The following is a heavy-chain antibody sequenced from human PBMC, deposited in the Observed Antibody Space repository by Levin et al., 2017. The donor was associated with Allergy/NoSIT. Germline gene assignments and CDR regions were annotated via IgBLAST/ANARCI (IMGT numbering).Heavy chain of an antibody. Sequence: AGGSLRLSCAASGFTFDDYGMHWVRQAPGKGLEWVSGLNWSGDTTGYADSVKGRFTISRDNAKNSLYLQMNSLTAEDTAFYYCVRDRRVSHWFADDWFDPWGQGTLVTVSS. V-gene: IGHV3-20*04. J-gene: IGHJ5*02. CDR3: VRDRRVSHWFADDWFDP. CDR1: GFTFDDYG. CDR2: LNWSGDTT. D-gene: IGHD3-9*01.